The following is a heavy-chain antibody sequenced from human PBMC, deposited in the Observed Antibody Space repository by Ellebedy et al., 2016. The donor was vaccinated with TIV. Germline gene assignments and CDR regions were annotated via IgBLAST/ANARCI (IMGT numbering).Heavy chain of an antibody. V-gene: IGHV1-2*02. CDR1: GYSFTGYF. D-gene: IGHD3-9*01. J-gene: IGHJ3*02. Sequence: ASVKVSCKASGYSFTGYFMHWVRQAPGQGLEWMGWINPNTGDTNYAQKFQGRVTMTWDTSISTAYLELSRLRSDDTAVYYCAREYYDILTAYSRAFDIWGRGTMVTVSS. CDR2: INPNTGDT. CDR3: AREYYDILTAYSRAFDI.